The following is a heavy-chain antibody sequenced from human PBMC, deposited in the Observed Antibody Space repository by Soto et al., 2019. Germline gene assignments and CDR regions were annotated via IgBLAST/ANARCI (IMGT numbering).Heavy chain of an antibody. CDR2: IYHSGST. CDR1: GGSISSGGYS. J-gene: IGHJ5*02. D-gene: IGHD1-20*01. Sequence: QLQLQEYGSGLVKPSQTLSLTCAVSGGSISSGGYSWSWIRQPPGKGLEWIGYIYHSGSTYYNPSLKSRVTISVDRSKNQFSLKLSSVTAADTAVYYCATGGMEFDPWGQGTLVTVSS. CDR3: ATGGMEFDP. V-gene: IGHV4-30-2*01.